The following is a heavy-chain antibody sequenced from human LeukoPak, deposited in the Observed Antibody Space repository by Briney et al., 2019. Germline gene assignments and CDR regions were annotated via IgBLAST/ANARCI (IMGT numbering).Heavy chain of an antibody. CDR3: ARVTYGSGSYFIWGIFDY. D-gene: IGHD3-10*01. V-gene: IGHV4-34*01. CDR2: INHSGST. J-gene: IGHJ4*02. Sequence: PSETLSLTCAVYGGSFSGYYWSWIRQPPGKGLEWIGEINHSGSTNYNPSLKSRVTISVDTSKNQFSLKLSSVTAADTAVYYCARVTYGSGSYFIWGIFDYWGQGTLVTVSS. CDR1: GGSFSGYY.